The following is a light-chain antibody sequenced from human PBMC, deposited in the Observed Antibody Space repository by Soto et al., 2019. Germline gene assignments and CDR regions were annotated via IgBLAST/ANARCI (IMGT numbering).Light chain of an antibody. CDR3: QQYHRSSIT. Sequence: DIQMTQSPSTLSASVGDRVTITYRASQSLNNDLAWYQQKPGKAPNPLIYDASTLERGVPSRFSGTGSGTEFTLAINSLQPDDFATYYCQQYHRSSITFGQGTRLEIK. V-gene: IGKV1-5*01. CDR1: QSLNND. J-gene: IGKJ5*01. CDR2: DAS.